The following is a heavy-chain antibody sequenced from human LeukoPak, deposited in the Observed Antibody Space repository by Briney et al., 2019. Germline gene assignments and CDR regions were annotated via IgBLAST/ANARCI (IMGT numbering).Heavy chain of an antibody. CDR1: GFTFSSYW. Sequence: GGSLRLSCAASGFTFSSYWMSWVRQAPGKGLEWVANIKQDGSEKYYVDSVKGRFTISRDNAKNSLYLQMNSLRAEDTAVYYCARGDIVVVPAASDAFDIWGQGTMVTVSS. D-gene: IGHD2-2*01. V-gene: IGHV3-7*04. J-gene: IGHJ3*02. CDR3: ARGDIVVVPAASDAFDI. CDR2: IKQDGSEK.